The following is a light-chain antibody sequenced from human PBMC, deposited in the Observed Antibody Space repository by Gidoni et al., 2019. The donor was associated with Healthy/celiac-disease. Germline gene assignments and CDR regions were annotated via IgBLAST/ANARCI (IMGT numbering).Light chain of an antibody. CDR2: GAS. J-gene: IGKJ1*01. Sequence: EIVMTQSPATLSVSPGERATLSCRASQRVSSNLAWYQQKPGQAPRLLIYGASPRATGIPARFSGSGSGTEFTLTISSLQSEDFAVYYGQQYNNWPPMTFGQGTKVEIK. CDR1: QRVSSN. V-gene: IGKV3-15*01. CDR3: QQYNNWPPMT.